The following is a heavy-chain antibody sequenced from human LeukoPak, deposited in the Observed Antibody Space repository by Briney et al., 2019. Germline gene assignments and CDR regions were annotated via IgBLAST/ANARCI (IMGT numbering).Heavy chain of an antibody. D-gene: IGHD5-18*01. Sequence: ASVKVSRKASGGTFSSYAISWVRQAPGQGLEWMGRIIPIFGTANYAQKFQGRVTITTDESTGTAYMELSSLRSEDTAVYYCARGEVDTAMAPYYYYMDVWGKGTTVTVSS. CDR1: GGTFSSYA. CDR2: IIPIFGTA. CDR3: ARGEVDTAMAPYYYYMDV. J-gene: IGHJ6*03. V-gene: IGHV1-69*05.